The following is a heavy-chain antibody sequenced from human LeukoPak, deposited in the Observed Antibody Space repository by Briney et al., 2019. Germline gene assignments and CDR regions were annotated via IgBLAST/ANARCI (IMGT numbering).Heavy chain of an antibody. J-gene: IGHJ4*02. Sequence: ASVKVSCKASGYSFTAYYIHWLRQAPGQGPEWMGWIKPDSGSSHYAQKFQGRITITRDTSSNSAYMDLTRLKSDDTAVYYCPRARVPIAVAGLYYFDYWGQGALVIVSS. V-gene: IGHV1-2*02. CDR1: GYSFTAYY. D-gene: IGHD6-19*01. CDR2: IKPDSGSS. CDR3: PRARVPIAVAGLYYFDY.